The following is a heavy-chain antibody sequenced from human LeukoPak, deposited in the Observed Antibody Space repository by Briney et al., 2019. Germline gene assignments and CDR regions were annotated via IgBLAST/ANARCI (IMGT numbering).Heavy chain of an antibody. CDR2: INSDGSST. J-gene: IGHJ4*02. Sequence: PGGSLRLSCAASGFTFSSYWMHWVRQAPGKGLVWVSRINSDGSSTSYADSVKGRFTISRDNAKNTLYLQMNSLRVEDTAVYYCARELYSGSYYGVDYWGQGTLVTVSS. CDR3: ARELYSGSYYGVDY. V-gene: IGHV3-74*01. D-gene: IGHD1-26*01. CDR1: GFTFSSYW.